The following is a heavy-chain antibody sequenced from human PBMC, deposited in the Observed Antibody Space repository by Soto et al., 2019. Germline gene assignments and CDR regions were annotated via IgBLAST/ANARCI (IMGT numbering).Heavy chain of an antibody. CDR2: IIPIFGTA. CDR3: ARGLRSTPWYFDL. D-gene: IGHD5-12*01. J-gene: IGHJ2*01. V-gene: IGHV1-69*13. Sequence: SVKVSCKDSGGTYSSYAISWVRQAPGQGLEWMGGIIPIFGTANYAQKFQGRVTITADESTSTAYMELSSLRSEDTAVYYCARGLRSTPWYFDLWGRGTLVTVSS. CDR1: GGTYSSYA.